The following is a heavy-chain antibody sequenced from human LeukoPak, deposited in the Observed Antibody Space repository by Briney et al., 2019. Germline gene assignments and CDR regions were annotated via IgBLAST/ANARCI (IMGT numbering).Heavy chain of an antibody. J-gene: IGHJ4*02. V-gene: IGHV1-18*01. CDR3: ARDSGSYPDC. CDR2: ISAYNGNT. Sequence: EWMGSISAYNGNTNYAQKLQGRVTMTTDTSTSTAYMELRSLRSDDTAVYYCARDSGSYPDCWGQGTLVTVSS. D-gene: IGHD1-26*01.